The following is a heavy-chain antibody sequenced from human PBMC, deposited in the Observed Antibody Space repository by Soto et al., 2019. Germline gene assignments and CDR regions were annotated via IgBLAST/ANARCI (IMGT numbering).Heavy chain of an antibody. CDR3: ARDRGYSYGYYYYGMDV. CDR2: INPSGGST. D-gene: IGHD5-18*01. V-gene: IGHV1-46*01. J-gene: IGHJ6*02. CDR1: GYTFTSYY. Sequence: QVQLVQSGAEVKKPGASVKVSCKASGYTFTSYYMHWVRQAPGQGLEWMGIINPSGGSTSYAHKLQGRVTMTRDTSTSTVYMELSSLRSEDTAVYDCARDRGYSYGYYYYGMDVWGQGTTVTVSS.